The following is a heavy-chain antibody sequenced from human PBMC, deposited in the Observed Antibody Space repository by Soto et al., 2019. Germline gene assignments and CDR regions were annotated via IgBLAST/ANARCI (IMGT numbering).Heavy chain of an antibody. CDR1: GFTFTTYA. CDR3: AKSGGTYYGPNYFDY. V-gene: IGHV3-23*01. CDR2: ISGTGGTT. Sequence: PGGSLRLSCAASGFTFTTYAISWVRQAPGKWLEWVSAISGTGGTTYYTDSVKGRFTISRDNSKNTPFLHMNSLRAEDSAVYYCAKSGGTYYGPNYFDYWGQGTLVTVS. J-gene: IGHJ4*02. D-gene: IGHD1-26*01.